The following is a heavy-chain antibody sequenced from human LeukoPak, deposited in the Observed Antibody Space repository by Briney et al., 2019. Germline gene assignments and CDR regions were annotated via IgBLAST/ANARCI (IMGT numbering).Heavy chain of an antibody. V-gene: IGHV1-18*01. CDR3: ARDYCNNPTCHTREFDY. CDR2: ISGYNGNT. Sequence: ASAKVSCKASGYTFTSYGISWVRQAPGQGLEWMGWISGYNGNTIYAQKLQGRVSMTTDTSTSTAYMDLRSLRSDGTAVYYCARDYCNNPTCHTREFDYWGQGTLVTVSS. CDR1: GYTFTSYG. J-gene: IGHJ4*02. D-gene: IGHD2/OR15-2a*01.